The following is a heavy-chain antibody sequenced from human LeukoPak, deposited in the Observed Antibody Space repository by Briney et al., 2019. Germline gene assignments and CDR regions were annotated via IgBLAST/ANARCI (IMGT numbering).Heavy chain of an antibody. V-gene: IGHV1-69*01. CDR3: ARPSRDGYNFVY. CDR2: IIPIFGTA. Sequence: SVKVSCKASGGTFSSYAISWVRQAPGQGLERMGGIIPIFGTANYAQKFQGRVTITADESTSTAYMELSSLRSEDTAVYYCARPSRDGYNFVYWGQGTLVTVSS. CDR1: GGTFSSYA. D-gene: IGHD5-24*01. J-gene: IGHJ4*02.